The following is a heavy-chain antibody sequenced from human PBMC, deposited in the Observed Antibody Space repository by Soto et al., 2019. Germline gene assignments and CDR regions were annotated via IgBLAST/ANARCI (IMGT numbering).Heavy chain of an antibody. CDR2: INSDGSST. CDR1: GFTISGLW. V-gene: IGHV3-74*01. CDR3: AREVAPTPLPSSSLMDV. Sequence: EVQLVESGGGLVQPGGSLRLSCVASGFTISGLWMHWVRRAHEKGLVWVSRINSDGSSTSYADSVKGRFTISRDNAKNTLYLQMNSLRAEDTAVYYCAREVAPTPLPSSSLMDVWGQGTTVTVSS. D-gene: IGHD6-6*01. J-gene: IGHJ6*02.